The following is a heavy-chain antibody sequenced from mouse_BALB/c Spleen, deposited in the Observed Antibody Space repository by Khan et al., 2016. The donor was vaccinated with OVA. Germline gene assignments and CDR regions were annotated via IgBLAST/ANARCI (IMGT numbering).Heavy chain of an antibody. Sequence: QVQLQQSGAELARPGASVKLSCKASGYTFTDYYINWVKQRTGQGLKWIGEISPGSGDTYYNERFKGQATLTADKSSSTAYMQLSSLTSEASAVYFCARRNYFGYTFADWGQGTLVTVSA. CDR1: GYTFTDYY. D-gene: IGHD1-2*01. J-gene: IGHJ3*01. V-gene: IGHV1-77*01. CDR2: ISPGSGDT. CDR3: ARRNYFGYTFAD.